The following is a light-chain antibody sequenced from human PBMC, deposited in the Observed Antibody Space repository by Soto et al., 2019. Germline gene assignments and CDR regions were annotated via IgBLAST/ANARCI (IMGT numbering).Light chain of an antibody. J-gene: IGKJ1*01. CDR2: GTS. CDR3: QQSYSSSWT. Sequence: DIQMTQSPSSLSASVGDRVTITCRSSQSISNYLNWYQHKPGKAPKLLISGTSILQSGVPSRFSGSGSGTDFTLTISSLQREDFATYFCQQSYSSSWTFGQGTKVDI. CDR1: QSISNY. V-gene: IGKV1-39*01.